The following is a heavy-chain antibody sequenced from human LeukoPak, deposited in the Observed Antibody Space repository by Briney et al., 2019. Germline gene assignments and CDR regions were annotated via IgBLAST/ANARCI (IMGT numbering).Heavy chain of an antibody. Sequence: ASVKASCKASGYTFTGYYMHWVRQAPGQGLEWMGWINPNSGGTNYAQKFQGGVTMTRDTSISTAYMELSRLRSDDTAVYYCARDIAAPLYWYFDLWGRGTLVTVSS. CDR3: ARDIAAPLYWYFDL. D-gene: IGHD6-25*01. J-gene: IGHJ2*01. V-gene: IGHV1-2*02. CDR1: GYTFTGYY. CDR2: INPNSGGT.